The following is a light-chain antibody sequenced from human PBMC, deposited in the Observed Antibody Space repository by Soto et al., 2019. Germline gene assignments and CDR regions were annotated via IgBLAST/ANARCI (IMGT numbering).Light chain of an antibody. CDR2: DAS. J-gene: IGKJ1*01. V-gene: IGKV3-20*01. CDR1: QTVRNNY. CDR3: QQYNNWPRT. Sequence: EFALTQSPGTLSLSPGERATLSCRASQTVRNNYLAWYQQKPGQAPRLLIYDASSRATGIPDRFSGGGSGTDFTLTISRLEPEDFAVYYCQQYNNWPRTFGQGTKVDIK.